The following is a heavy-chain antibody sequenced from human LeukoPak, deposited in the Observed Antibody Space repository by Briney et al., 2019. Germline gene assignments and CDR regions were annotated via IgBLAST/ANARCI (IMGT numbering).Heavy chain of an antibody. D-gene: IGHD4-17*01. Sequence: SETLSLTCTVSGGSISSSSYYWGWIRQTPGKGLEWIGSIYYSGSTYYNPSLKSRVTISVDTSKNQFSLKLSSVTAADAAVYYCARHSTVTTGTIGYWGQGTLVTVSS. V-gene: IGHV4-39*01. CDR2: IYYSGST. CDR1: GGSISSSSYY. J-gene: IGHJ4*02. CDR3: ARHSTVTTGTIGY.